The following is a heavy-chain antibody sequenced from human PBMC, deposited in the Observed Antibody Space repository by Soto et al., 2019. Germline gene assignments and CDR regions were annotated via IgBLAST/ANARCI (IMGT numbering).Heavy chain of an antibody. CDR2: IYYSGNT. CDR3: AGHRGNSAFDI. V-gene: IGHV4-59*08. J-gene: IGHJ3*02. CDR1: GGSISSYY. Sequence: QVQLQESGPGLVKPSETLSLTCTVSGGSISSYYWSWIRQPPGKGLECIGYIYYSGNTNYNPSLKSRVPISVDTSKNQFSLKLSSVTAADTAVYYCAGHRGNSAFDIWGQGTMVTVSS.